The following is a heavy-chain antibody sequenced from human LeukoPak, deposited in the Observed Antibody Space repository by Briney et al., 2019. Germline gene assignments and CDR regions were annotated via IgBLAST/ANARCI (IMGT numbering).Heavy chain of an antibody. D-gene: IGHD5-24*01. CDR2: IYSGGST. CDR3: AKSGYNRFDY. V-gene: IGHV3-23*03. Sequence: GSLRLSCAASRFTFSNYGMSWVRQAPGKGLEWVSVIYSGGSTYYADSVKGRFTISRDNSKNTLYLQMNSLRAEDTAVYYCAKSGYNRFDYWGQGTLVTVSS. J-gene: IGHJ4*02. CDR1: RFTFSNYG.